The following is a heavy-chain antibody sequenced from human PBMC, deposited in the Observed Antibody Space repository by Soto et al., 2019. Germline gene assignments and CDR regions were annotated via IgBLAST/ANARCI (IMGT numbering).Heavy chain of an antibody. J-gene: IGHJ4*02. Sequence: PSETLSLTCTVSGGSISSHYCSWIRQPPGKGLEWIGYIYYSGFTDYNPSLKSRVTISEDTSKNKFSLRLNSVTAADTAVYYCARDQNSSGYLDYWGQGIMVTVSS. CDR1: GGSISSHY. D-gene: IGHD3-22*01. CDR3: ARDQNSSGYLDY. CDR2: IYYSGFT. V-gene: IGHV4-59*11.